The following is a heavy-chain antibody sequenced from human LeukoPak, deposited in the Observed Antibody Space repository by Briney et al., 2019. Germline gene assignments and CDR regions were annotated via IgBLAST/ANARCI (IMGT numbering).Heavy chain of an antibody. CDR1: GYTLTELS. CDR3: VSGPFDY. CDR2: INPSGGST. V-gene: IGHV1-46*03. Sequence: ASVKVSCKGSGYTLTELSMHWVRQAPGQGLEWMGIINPSGGSTSYAQKFQGRVTMTRDMSTSTVYMELSSLRSEDTAVYYCVSGPFDYWGQGTLVTVSS. J-gene: IGHJ4*02.